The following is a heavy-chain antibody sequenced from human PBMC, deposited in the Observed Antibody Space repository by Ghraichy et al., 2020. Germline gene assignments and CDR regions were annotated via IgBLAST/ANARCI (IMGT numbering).Heavy chain of an antibody. CDR1: GGSISSYY. CDR3: ASSGGVLWFGEGFDP. J-gene: IGHJ5*02. V-gene: IGHV4-59*01. D-gene: IGHD3-10*01. CDR2: IYYSGST. Sequence: SQTLSLTCTVSGGSISSYYWSWIRQPPGKGLEWIGYIYYSGSTNYNPSLKSRVTISVDTSKNQFSLKLSSVTAADTAVYYCASSGGVLWFGEGFDPWGQGTLVTVSS.